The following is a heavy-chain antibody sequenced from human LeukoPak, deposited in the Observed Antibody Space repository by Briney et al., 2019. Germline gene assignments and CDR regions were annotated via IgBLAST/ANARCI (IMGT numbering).Heavy chain of an antibody. CDR2: TYYRSKWGN. D-gene: IGHD5/OR15-5a*01. CDR1: GDSVSSYDAT. Sequence: SQTLSLTCAISGDSVSSYDATWNWIRQSPSRGLEWLGRTYYRSKWGNDYAVSVKSRITINPDTSKNQFSLKLSSVTAADTAEYYCARVLSMMRASTLYAFDIWGQGTMVTVSS. V-gene: IGHV6-1*01. CDR3: ARVLSMMRASTLYAFDI. J-gene: IGHJ3*02.